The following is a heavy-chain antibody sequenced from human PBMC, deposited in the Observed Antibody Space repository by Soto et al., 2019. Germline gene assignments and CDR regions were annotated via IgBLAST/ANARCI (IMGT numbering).Heavy chain of an antibody. CDR2: INAGNGNT. J-gene: IGHJ3*02. CDR1: GYTFTSYA. D-gene: IGHD3-10*01. CDR3: ARVGTRGTGDAFDI. V-gene: IGHV1-3*01. Sequence: ASVKVSCKASGYTFTSYAMHWVRQAPGQRLEWMGWINAGNGNTKYSQKFQGRVTITRDTSASTAYMELSSLRSEDTAVYYCARVGTRGTGDAFDIWGQGTMVTVSS.